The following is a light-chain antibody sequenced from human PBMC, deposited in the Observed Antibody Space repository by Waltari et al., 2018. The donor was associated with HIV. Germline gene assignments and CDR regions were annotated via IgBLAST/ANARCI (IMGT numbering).Light chain of an antibody. Sequence: QPVLTQPPSVSAAPGQRVPIPCPGRSPNIGNNSEPWYQHLPGAAPKLLIYDNNKRPSGIPDRFSGSKSGTSATLVITGLQTGDEADYYCGTWDSSLSAVFGGGTKLTVL. CDR2: DNN. CDR3: GTWDSSLSAV. CDR1: SPNIGNNS. J-gene: IGLJ3*02. V-gene: IGLV1-51*01.